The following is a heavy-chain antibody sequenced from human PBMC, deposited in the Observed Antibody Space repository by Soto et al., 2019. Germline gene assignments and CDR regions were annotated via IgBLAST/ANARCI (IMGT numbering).Heavy chain of an antibody. CDR3: ASGHGGFDP. Sequence: VQLLESGGGLVQPGGSLRVSCAASGFTFSNFAMGWVRQAPGRGLEWISDISASGGSTNYADSVKGRYTISRDNSKNTLYLQMNSLRAEDTDVYYCASGHGGFDPWGQGTLVTVSS. V-gene: IGHV3-23*01. CDR1: GFTFSNFA. CDR2: ISASGGST. D-gene: IGHD3-16*01. J-gene: IGHJ5*02.